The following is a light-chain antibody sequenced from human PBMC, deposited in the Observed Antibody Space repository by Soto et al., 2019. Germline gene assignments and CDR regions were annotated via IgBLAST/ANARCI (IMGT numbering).Light chain of an antibody. V-gene: IGKV3-20*01. J-gene: IGKJ5*01. Sequence: EIVLTQSPGTLSLSPGERATLSCRASQTITSNFLAWYQLKPAQAPRLLIYGASSRATGIPDRFTGSGSGTDFTLTITRLEPEDFAVYYCQQFGSSLPITFGQGTRLEMK. CDR3: QQFGSSLPIT. CDR1: QTITSNF. CDR2: GAS.